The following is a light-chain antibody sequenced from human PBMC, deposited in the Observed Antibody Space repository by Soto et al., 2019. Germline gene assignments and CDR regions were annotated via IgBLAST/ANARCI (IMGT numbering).Light chain of an antibody. CDR1: QSISSW. J-gene: IGKJ1*01. Sequence: DIQMTQSPSTLSASVGGRVTITCRASQSISSWLAWYQQKPGKAPNLLIYAASSLQSGVPSRFSGSGSGTEFTLTISSLQPDDFATYYCQHYNSYGTFGQGTRWIS. CDR3: QHYNSYGT. CDR2: AAS. V-gene: IGKV1-5*01.